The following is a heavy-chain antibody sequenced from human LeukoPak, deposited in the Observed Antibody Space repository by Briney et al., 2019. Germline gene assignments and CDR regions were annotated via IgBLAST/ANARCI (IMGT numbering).Heavy chain of an antibody. V-gene: IGHV3-30*02. CDR3: ARGPLGSGWDPRFDY. CDR2: IRYDGSNK. CDR1: GLTFSSYG. Sequence: GGSLRLSCAASGLTFSSYGMHWVRQAPGKGLEGVAFIRYDGSNKYYADSVKGRFTISRDNSKDTLYLQMNSLRAEDTAVYYCARGPLGSGWDPRFDYWGQGTLVTVSS. J-gene: IGHJ4*02. D-gene: IGHD6-19*01.